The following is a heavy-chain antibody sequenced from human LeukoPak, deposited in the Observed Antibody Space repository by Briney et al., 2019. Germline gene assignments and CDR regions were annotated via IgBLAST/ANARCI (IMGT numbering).Heavy chain of an antibody. D-gene: IGHD3-16*01. CDR3: AKDQLWGSYNVIY. J-gene: IGHJ4*02. V-gene: IGHV3-23*01. CDR2: ISGRGASK. CDR1: GLTFNNYA. Sequence: GGSLRLSCAVSGLTFNNYAMSWVRQAPGKGLEWVSGISGRGASKYYADSVKGRFTISRDNSKNTLYLQMNSLRAEDTAVYYCAKDQLWGSYNVIYWGQGTLVTVSS.